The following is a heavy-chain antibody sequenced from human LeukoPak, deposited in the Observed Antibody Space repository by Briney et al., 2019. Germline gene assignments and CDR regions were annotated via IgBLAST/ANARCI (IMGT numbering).Heavy chain of an antibody. CDR1: GFTFSSYW. D-gene: IGHD2-2*01. J-gene: IGHJ6*03. V-gene: IGHV3-7*01. CDR3: ARVHLAPHLGHCSSTSCSRGYYYYYMDV. CDR2: IKQDGSEK. Sequence: HPGGSLRLSCAASGFTFSSYWMSWVRQAPGKGLEWVANIKQDGSEKYYVDSVKGRFTISRDNAKNSLYLQKNSLTAEDTAVYYCARVHLAPHLGHCSSTSCSRGYYYYYMDVWGKGTTVTVSS.